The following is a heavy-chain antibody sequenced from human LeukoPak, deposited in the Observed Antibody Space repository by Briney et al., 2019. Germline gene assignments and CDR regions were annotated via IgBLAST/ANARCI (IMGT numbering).Heavy chain of an antibody. CDR1: GFTFSSYS. D-gene: IGHD6-19*01. J-gene: IGHJ4*02. Sequence: GGSLRLSCAASGFTFSSYSMNWVRQAPGKGLEWVSYISSSSSTIYYADSVKGRFTISRDNAKNSLYLQMNSLRAEDTAVYYCARGYSSGWYYFDYWGQGTPVTVSS. CDR2: ISSSSSTI. CDR3: ARGYSSGWYYFDY. V-gene: IGHV3-48*01.